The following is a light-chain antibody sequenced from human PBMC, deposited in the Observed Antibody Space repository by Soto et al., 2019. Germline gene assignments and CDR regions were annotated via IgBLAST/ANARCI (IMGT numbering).Light chain of an antibody. CDR3: QQYYSYPLT. CDR1: QDINSY. V-gene: IGKV1-13*02. Sequence: AIQLPQSPSSLSASIGDRVTITCRASQDINSYLAWYQQKPGKAPNLLIYEASILQRGVPSRFSGSISGTDFTLTISSLQPEDVATYYCQQYYSYPLTFGGGTKVDI. CDR2: EAS. J-gene: IGKJ4*01.